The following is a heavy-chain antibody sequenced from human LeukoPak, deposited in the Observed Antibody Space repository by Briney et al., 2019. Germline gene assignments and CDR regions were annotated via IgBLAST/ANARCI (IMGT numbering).Heavy chain of an antibody. V-gene: IGHV1-18*01. D-gene: IGHD3-10*01. CDR2: IRPYDGNT. CDR1: GCTFNSHG. Sequence: GASVKVSCKTSGCTFNSHGISWVRQAPGQGVEWMGWIRPYDGNTKYAQNFQGRVTMTTDTSTTTAYMELRSLRSDDTAVYYCAREVFGRFDYWGQGTPVSVPS. CDR3: AREVFGRFDY. J-gene: IGHJ4*02.